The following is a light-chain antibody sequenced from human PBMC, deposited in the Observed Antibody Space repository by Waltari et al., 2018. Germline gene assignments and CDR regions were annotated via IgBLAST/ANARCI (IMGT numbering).Light chain of an antibody. CDR3: QQRKHWPPLT. CDR2: DSS. CDR1: QSVEIY. Sequence: EVVLTQSPATLSLSPGERATLSCWASQSVEIYLAWFQQKPGQAPRLLIYDSSSRAPGIPARFSGSGSGTDFTLTISSLEPEDFAVYYCQQRKHWPPLTFGGGTKVEIK. J-gene: IGKJ4*01. V-gene: IGKV3-11*01.